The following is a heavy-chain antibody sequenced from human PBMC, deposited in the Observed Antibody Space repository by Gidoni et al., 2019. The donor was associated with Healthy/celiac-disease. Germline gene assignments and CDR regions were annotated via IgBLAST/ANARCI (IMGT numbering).Heavy chain of an antibody. V-gene: IGHV3-33*01. Sequence: QVQLVESGGGVVQPGRYRRLSCAAAGFTFSSYGMHWVRQAPGKGLEWVAVILYDGSNKYYADSVKGRFTISRDNSKTTLYLQMNSLRAEDTAVYYCAREAPDGDYLGYWGQGTLVTVSS. CDR1: GFTFSSYG. CDR2: ILYDGSNK. J-gene: IGHJ4*02. D-gene: IGHD2-8*01. CDR3: AREAPDGDYLGY.